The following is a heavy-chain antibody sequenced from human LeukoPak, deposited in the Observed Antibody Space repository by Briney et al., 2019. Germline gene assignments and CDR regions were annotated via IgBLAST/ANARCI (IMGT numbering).Heavy chain of an antibody. Sequence: GGSRLLSCAASGFTFSSYAMSWVRRAPGKGLEGFSAISGSGGSTYYADSVKGRFTISRDNSKNTLYLQMNSLRAEDTAVYYCARSTWIQLWPFDYWGQGTLVTVSA. CDR2: ISGSGGST. V-gene: IGHV3-23*01. D-gene: IGHD5-18*01. CDR1: GFTFSSYA. J-gene: IGHJ4*02. CDR3: ARSTWIQLWPFDY.